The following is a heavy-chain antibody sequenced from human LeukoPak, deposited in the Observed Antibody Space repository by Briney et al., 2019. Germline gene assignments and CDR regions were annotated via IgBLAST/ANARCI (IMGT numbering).Heavy chain of an antibody. Sequence: PGGSLRLSCAASGFTFSSYAMSWVRQAPGKGLEWVSAISGSGGSTYYADSVKGRFTISRDNSKNTLYLQMNSLRAEGTAVYYCARDITRYNWNDGLGHIWGQGTMVTVSS. CDR2: ISGSGGST. V-gene: IGHV3-23*01. CDR1: GFTFSSYA. CDR3: ARDITRYNWNDGLGHI. J-gene: IGHJ3*02. D-gene: IGHD1-1*01.